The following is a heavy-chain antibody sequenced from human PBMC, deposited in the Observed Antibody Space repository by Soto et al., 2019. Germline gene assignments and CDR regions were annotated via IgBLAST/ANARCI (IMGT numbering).Heavy chain of an antibody. CDR1: GFTFSSYA. Sequence: GGSLRLSCAASGFTFSSYAMSWVRQAPGKGLEWVSSISASGGGTYYADSVKGRFTISRDNSKNTLYLQVNSLRAVDTAVYYCARDQPPFRYYYYGMDVWGQGTTVTVSS. CDR2: ISASGGGT. CDR3: ARDQPPFRYYYYGMDV. V-gene: IGHV3-23*01. J-gene: IGHJ6*02.